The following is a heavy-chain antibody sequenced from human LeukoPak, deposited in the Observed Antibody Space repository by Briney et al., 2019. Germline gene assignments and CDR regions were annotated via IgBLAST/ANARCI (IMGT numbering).Heavy chain of an antibody. CDR1: GFTFSSYA. Sequence: GRSLRLSCAASGFTFSSYAMHWVRQAPGKGLEWVAVISYDGSNKYYADSVKGRFTISRDNSKNTLYLQMNSLRVEDTAVYYCARDGRGPDYWGQGTLVTVSS. V-gene: IGHV3-30-3*01. J-gene: IGHJ4*02. CDR2: ISYDGSNK. D-gene: IGHD3/OR15-3a*01. CDR3: ARDGRGPDY.